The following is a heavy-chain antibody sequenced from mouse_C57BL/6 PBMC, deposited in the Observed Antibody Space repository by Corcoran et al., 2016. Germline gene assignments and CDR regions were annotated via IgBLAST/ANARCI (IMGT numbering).Heavy chain of an antibody. CDR3: ERRDYDYDRADAMDC. V-gene: IGHV1-26*01. CDR2: INPNHGGT. Sequence: EVQLQQSGPELVKPGASVKISCKASGYTFTDYYMTWVKQSPGKRLEWIGDINPNHGGTSYNQKVKGQATLTVDKSSSTAYMELRSLTSEDSAVYYCERRDYDYDRADAMDCCGQGPSVTVSS. CDR1: GYTFTDYY. D-gene: IGHD2-4*01. J-gene: IGHJ4*01.